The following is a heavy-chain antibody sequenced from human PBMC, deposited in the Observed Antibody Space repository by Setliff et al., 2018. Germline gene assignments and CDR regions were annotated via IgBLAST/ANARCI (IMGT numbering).Heavy chain of an antibody. V-gene: IGHV1-69*05. CDR2: TIPIFGTT. CDR3: VREGVDSRSSTDYRYYMDV. CDR1: GGTFSSYG. D-gene: IGHD3-22*01. Sequence: SVKVSCKVSGGTFSSYGISWVRQAPGQGLEWMGGTIPIFGTTDYAQKFRGRVTIITDESTSTAFMQLSSLRSEDTAVYYCVREGVDSRSSTDYRYYMDVWGKGTTGTVSS. J-gene: IGHJ6*03.